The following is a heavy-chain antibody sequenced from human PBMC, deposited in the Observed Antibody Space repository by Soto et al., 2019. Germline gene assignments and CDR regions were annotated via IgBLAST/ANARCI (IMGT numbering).Heavy chain of an antibody. CDR2: ISGSGGTI. CDR3: AEGPHNGKVDY. CDR1: GLTFSSYA. D-gene: IGHD1-20*01. J-gene: IGHJ4*02. V-gene: IGHV3-23*01. Sequence: EVQLLESGGGLVKPGGSLRLSWAPSGLTFSSYARSWVRQAPGKGLEWVSAISGSGGTIYYAGSVKGRFTISRDNSKSTLYLQINSLRAEDTAVYYCAEGPHNGKVDYWGQGTMVTVSS.